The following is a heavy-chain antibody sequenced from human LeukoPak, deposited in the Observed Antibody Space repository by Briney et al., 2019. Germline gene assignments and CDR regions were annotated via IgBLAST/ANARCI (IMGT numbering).Heavy chain of an antibody. CDR2: IWYDGSNK. J-gene: IGHJ4*02. CDR1: AFTFSSYG. Sequence: GRSLRLSCAASAFTFSSYGMHWVRQAPGKGLQWVAFIWYDGSNKHYADSVKGRFTISRDNSKNTLYLQINSLRAEDTAVYYCARDRGESYSDYWGQGTLVTVSS. D-gene: IGHD3-10*01. V-gene: IGHV3-33*01. CDR3: ARDRGESYSDY.